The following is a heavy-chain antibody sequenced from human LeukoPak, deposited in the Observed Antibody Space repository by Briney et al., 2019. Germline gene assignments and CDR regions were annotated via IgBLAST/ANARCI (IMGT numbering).Heavy chain of an antibody. J-gene: IGHJ4*02. V-gene: IGHV3-23*01. Sequence: GGSLRLSCAASGFTFSSYSMNWVRQAPGKGLEWVSAISGSGGSTYYADSVKGRFTISRDNSKNTLYLQMNSLRAEDTAVYYCAKSIAGTTLDYFDYWGQGTLVTVSS. CDR2: ISGSGGST. D-gene: IGHD1-1*01. CDR3: AKSIAGTTLDYFDY. CDR1: GFTFSSYS.